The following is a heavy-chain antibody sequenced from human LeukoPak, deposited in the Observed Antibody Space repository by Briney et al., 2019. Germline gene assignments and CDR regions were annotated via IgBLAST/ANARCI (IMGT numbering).Heavy chain of an antibody. Sequence: GGSLRLSCAVSGFSGSDDYMSWVRQAPGKGLEWISAVYSRGNMYYAESVKGRFTISRDNAKNSLYLQMNSLRAEDTAVYYCARDGLPFTMVRGVINLDYWGQGTLVTVSS. V-gene: IGHV3-69-1*01. J-gene: IGHJ4*02. CDR2: VYSRGNM. CDR1: GFSGSDDY. D-gene: IGHD3-10*01. CDR3: ARDGLPFTMVRGVINLDY.